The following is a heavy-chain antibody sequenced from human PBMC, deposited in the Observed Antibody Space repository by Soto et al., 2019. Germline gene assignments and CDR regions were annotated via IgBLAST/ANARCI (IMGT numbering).Heavy chain of an antibody. CDR1: DFVFSNYE. J-gene: IGHJ4*02. CDR3: ARGHYRSGWFDC. CDR2: ISSSGGIK. Sequence: EVQLVESGGGLVQPGGSLRLSCAASDFVFSNYEMSWVRQAPGKGLESIAYISSSGGIKYYADSVKGRSTILRDNSKNSLYLPMNSLKAEDTALYFCARGHYRSGWFDCWGQGTLVTVSS. V-gene: IGHV3-48*03. D-gene: IGHD6-19*01.